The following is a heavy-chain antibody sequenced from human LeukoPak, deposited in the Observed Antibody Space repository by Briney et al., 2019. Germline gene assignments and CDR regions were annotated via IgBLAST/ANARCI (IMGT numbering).Heavy chain of an antibody. V-gene: IGHV3-30*02. J-gene: IGHJ4*02. D-gene: IGHD2-2*02. CDR3: GRDPVPKVYQMLYLGLDN. CDR1: GLTFSSYG. Sequence: HPGGSLRLSFAASGLTFSSYGMQWVRQAPGKGLEWVAFIRYDGTNKYYADSVKGRFTISRDNSKNTLYLQMNSLRAEDTAVYYCGRDPVPKVYQMLYLGLDNWGQGTLVTVSS. CDR2: IRYDGTNK.